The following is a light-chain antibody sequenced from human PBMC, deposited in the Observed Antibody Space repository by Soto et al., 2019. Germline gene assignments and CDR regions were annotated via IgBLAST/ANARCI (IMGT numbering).Light chain of an antibody. V-gene: IGLV1-36*01. CDR3: AAWDDSLYAYV. Sequence: QSVLTQPPSVSEAPRQRVTISCSGSSSNIGNNAVNWYQQLPGQAPKIVIYYDDLLTSGVSDRFSGSKSGTSASLAISDVQSDDEADYYCAAWDDSLYAYVFGPGTKVTVL. CDR2: YDD. CDR1: SSNIGNNA. J-gene: IGLJ1*01.